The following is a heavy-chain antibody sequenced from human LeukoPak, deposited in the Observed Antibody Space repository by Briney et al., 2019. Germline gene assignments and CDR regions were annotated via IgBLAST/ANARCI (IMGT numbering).Heavy chain of an antibody. CDR3: ARVPHPDNWFDP. J-gene: IGHJ5*02. Sequence: GASVKVSCKASGGTFSSYAISWVRQAPGQGLEWMGGIIPIFGTANYARKFQGRVTITADESTSTAYMELSSLRSEDTAVYYCARVPHPDNWFDPWGQGTLVTVSS. CDR1: GGTFSSYA. V-gene: IGHV1-69*13. CDR2: IIPIFGTA.